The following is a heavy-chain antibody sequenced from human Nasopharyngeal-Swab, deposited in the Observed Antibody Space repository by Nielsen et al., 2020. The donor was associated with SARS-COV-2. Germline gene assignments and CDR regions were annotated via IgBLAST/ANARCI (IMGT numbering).Heavy chain of an antibody. D-gene: IGHD5-18*01. V-gene: IGHV3-30-3*01. Sequence: WIRQPPGKGLEWVAVISYDGSNKYCADSVKGRFTISRDNSENTLYLQMNSLRAEDTAVYYCARTLVGGYSYGFIDWGQGTLVTVSS. CDR2: ISYDGSNK. J-gene: IGHJ4*02. CDR3: ARTLVGGYSYGFID.